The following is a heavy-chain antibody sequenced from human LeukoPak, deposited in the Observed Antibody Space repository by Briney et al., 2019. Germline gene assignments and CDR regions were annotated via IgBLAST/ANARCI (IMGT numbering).Heavy chain of an antibody. V-gene: IGHV4-39*07. J-gene: IGHJ4*02. CDR3: ARDRAFGGGPDY. CDR1: GGSISSSYYY. D-gene: IGHD3-16*01. Sequence: SETLSLTCTVSGGSISSSYYYWGWIRQPPGKGLEWIGSIYYSGSTNYNPSLKSRVTISVDTSKNQFSLKLSSVTAADTAVYYCARDRAFGGGPDYWGQGTLVTVSS. CDR2: IYYSGST.